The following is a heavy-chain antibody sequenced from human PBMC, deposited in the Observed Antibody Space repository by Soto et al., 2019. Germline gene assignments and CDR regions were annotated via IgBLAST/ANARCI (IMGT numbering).Heavy chain of an antibody. CDR3: ARGGYSYGWEAPDY. CDR2: ISSSSSYI. Sequence: EVQLVESGGGLVKPGGSLRLSCAASGFTFSSYSMNWVRQAPGKGLEWVSSISSSSSYIYYADSVKGRFTISRDNAKNSLYLQMNSLRAEDTAVYYCARGGYSYGWEAPDYWGQGTLVTVSS. D-gene: IGHD5-18*01. V-gene: IGHV3-21*01. J-gene: IGHJ4*02. CDR1: GFTFSSYS.